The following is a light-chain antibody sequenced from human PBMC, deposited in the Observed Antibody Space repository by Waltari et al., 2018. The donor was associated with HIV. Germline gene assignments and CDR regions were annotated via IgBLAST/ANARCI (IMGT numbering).Light chain of an antibody. CDR3: QHASSFPHT. CDR1: RGISSY. Sequence: DIQLTQSPSFLSASVGDRVTITCRATRGISSYLAWHQQKPGKAPKLLIYAASTLQNGVPSRFSGSGSGTEFTLTITSLQPEDFATYYCQHASSFPHTFGGGTRVGMK. CDR2: AAS. J-gene: IGKJ4*01. V-gene: IGKV1-9*01.